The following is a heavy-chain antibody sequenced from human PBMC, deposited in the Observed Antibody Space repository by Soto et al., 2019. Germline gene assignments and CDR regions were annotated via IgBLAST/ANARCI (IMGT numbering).Heavy chain of an antibody. J-gene: IGHJ4*02. V-gene: IGHV1-8*01. CDR2: MNPNSGNT. CDR1: GYTFTIYD. CDR3: ARVADAYCSGGSCYGH. D-gene: IGHD2-15*01. Sequence: ASVKVSCKASGYTFTIYDINWVRQATGQGLEWMGWMNPNSGNTGYAQKFQGRVTMTRNTSISTAYMELSSLRSEDTAVYYCARVADAYCSGGSCYGHWGQGTLVTVSS.